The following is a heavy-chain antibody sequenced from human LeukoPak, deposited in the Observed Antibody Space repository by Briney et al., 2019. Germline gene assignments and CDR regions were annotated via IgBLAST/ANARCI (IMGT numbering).Heavy chain of an antibody. Sequence: EASVKVSCKACRSTFNNHAIIWVRQAPGQGLEWMGRVTPIVGVAKYAQKFQGRVTITADKSTNTAYMELSSLRSEDTAVFYCVREPSPCPNMSPRGTDYWGQGTLVTVSS. D-gene: IGHD2-8*01. J-gene: IGHJ4*02. V-gene: IGHV1-69*04. CDR3: VREPSPCPNMSPRGTDY. CDR2: VTPIVGVA. CDR1: RSTFNNHA.